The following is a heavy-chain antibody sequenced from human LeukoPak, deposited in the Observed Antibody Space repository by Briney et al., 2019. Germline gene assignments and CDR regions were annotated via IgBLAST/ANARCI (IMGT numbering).Heavy chain of an antibody. Sequence: SETLSLTCTVSGGSISSYYWSWIRQPPGQGLERIGYIYYSGSPNYNPSLKSRVTISVDTSKNQFPLKLSSVTAADTAVYYCARHHPGPYDYWGQGTLATVSS. V-gene: IGHV4-59*08. CDR3: ARHHPGPYDY. J-gene: IGHJ4*02. CDR1: GGSISSYY. CDR2: IYYSGSP.